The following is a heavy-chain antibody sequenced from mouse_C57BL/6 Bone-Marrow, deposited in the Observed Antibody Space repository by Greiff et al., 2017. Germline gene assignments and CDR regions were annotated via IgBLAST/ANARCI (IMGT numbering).Heavy chain of an antibody. V-gene: IGHV5-15*01. CDR3: ARHEYYGSSYGYFDV. CDR1: GFTFSDYG. CDR2: ISNLAYSI. Sequence: DVMLVESGGGLVQPGGSLKLSCAASGFTFSDYGMAWVRQAPRKGPEWVAFISNLAYSIYYADTVTGRFTISSENAKNTLYLEMSSLRSEDTAMYYGARHEYYGSSYGYFDVWGTGTTVTVSS. D-gene: IGHD1-1*01. J-gene: IGHJ1*03.